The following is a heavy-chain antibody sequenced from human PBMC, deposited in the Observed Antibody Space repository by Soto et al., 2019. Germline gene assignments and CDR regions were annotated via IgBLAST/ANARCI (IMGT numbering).Heavy chain of an antibody. V-gene: IGHV3-21*01. CDR3: AREYTAWPLAYGLDV. CDR1: GFTFITYS. D-gene: IGHD2-2*02. J-gene: IGHJ6*02. CDR2: ISSRSDI. Sequence: GGALRLSCVGSGFTFITYSINWVRQAPGKGLEWVSSISSRSDIYYADSVKGRFTISRDNAKNSVSLQMNSLRAEDTAVYYCAREYTAWPLAYGLDVWGQGTTVTVSS.